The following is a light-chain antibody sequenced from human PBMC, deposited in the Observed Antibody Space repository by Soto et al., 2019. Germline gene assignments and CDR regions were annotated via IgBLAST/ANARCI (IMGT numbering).Light chain of an antibody. V-gene: IGKV1-8*01. J-gene: IGKJ2*01. CDR3: QRNYTYPYT. CDR2: AAS. CDR1: QGISSY. Sequence: AIRMTKSPSSLSASTGDRVTITCPASQGISSYLAWYQQKPGQAPKLLIYAASTLKSSVPSRFSGSGSGTNVTLTSSCLQSEDFGTYYCQRNYTYPYTFGQGTTVEIK.